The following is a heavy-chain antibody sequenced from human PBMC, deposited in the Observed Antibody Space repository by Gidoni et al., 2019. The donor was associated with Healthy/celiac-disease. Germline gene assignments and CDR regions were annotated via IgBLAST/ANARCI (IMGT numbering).Heavy chain of an antibody. CDR2: IYYSGST. V-gene: IGHV4-59*01. CDR1: GGSISSYY. CDR3: ARDLYYYDSSGYYRSYWYFDL. Sequence: QVQLQESGPGLVKPSETLSLTGTVSGGSISSYYWSWIRQPTGKGLEWIGYIYYSGSTNSNPSLKSRVTISVDTSKNQFSLKLSSVTAADTAVYYCARDLYYYDSSGYYRSYWYFDLWGRGTLVTVSS. J-gene: IGHJ2*01. D-gene: IGHD3-22*01.